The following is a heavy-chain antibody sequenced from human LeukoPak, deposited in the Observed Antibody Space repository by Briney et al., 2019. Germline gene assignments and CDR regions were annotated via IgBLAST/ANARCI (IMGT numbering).Heavy chain of an antibody. J-gene: IGHJ4*02. CDR2: ISHSGNT. V-gene: IGHV4-31*03. CDR1: GGSISSAPYY. D-gene: IGHD3-22*01. Sequence: SETLSLTCTVSGGSISSAPYYWSWLRQRPGKGLERMGYISHSGNTYYNPSLKSRLNISADTSRNQFSLKLRSVTAADTALYFCAREGYYYDSSGPIDYWGRGTRVTVSS. CDR3: AREGYYYDSSGPIDY.